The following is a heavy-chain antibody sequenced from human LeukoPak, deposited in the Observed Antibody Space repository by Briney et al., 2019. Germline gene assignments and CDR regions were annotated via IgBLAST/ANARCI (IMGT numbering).Heavy chain of an antibody. V-gene: IGHV4-30-2*01. Sequence: SETLSLTCTVSGGSISSGGYYWSWIRQPPGKGLEWIGYIYHSGSTYYNPSLKSRVTISVDRSKNQFSLKLSSVTAADTAVYYCASVGIAAAFDIWGQGTMVTVSS. J-gene: IGHJ3*02. CDR1: GGSISSGGYY. CDR3: ASVGIAAAFDI. D-gene: IGHD7-27*01. CDR2: IYHSGST.